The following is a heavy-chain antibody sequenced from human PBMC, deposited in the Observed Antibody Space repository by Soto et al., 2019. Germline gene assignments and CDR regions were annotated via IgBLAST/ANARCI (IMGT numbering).Heavy chain of an antibody. D-gene: IGHD5-18*01. CDR1: GFTFSSYG. CDR3: AKDRQLGSSLYYFDY. J-gene: IGHJ4*02. CDR2: ISYHGSNK. Sequence: GGSLRLSCAASGFTFSSYGMHWVRQAPGKGLEWVAVISYHGSNKDYADSVKGRFTISRDNSKNTLYLQMNSLRGEDTAVYYCAKDRQLGSSLYYFDYWGQGTLVTVSS. V-gene: IGHV3-30*18.